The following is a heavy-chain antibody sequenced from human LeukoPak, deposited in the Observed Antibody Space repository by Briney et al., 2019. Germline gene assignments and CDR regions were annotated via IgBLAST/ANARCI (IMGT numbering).Heavy chain of an antibody. Sequence: ASVKVSCKASGYTFTGYYMHWVRQAPGQGLEWMGLINPNSGGTNYAQKFQGRVTMTRDTSISTAYMELSRLRSDDTAVYYCASRYCSGGSCYSTYYYYMDVWGKGTTVTVSS. CDR1: GYTFTGYY. V-gene: IGHV1-2*02. CDR3: ASRYCSGGSCYSTYYYYMDV. J-gene: IGHJ6*03. D-gene: IGHD2-15*01. CDR2: INPNSGGT.